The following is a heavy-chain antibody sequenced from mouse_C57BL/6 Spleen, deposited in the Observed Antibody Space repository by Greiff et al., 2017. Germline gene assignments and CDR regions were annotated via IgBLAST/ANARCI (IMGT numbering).Heavy chain of an antibody. D-gene: IGHD2-5*01. CDR3: TSYYSNYGWFAY. Sequence: EVQLQQSGTVLARPGASVKMSCKTSGYTFTSYWMHWVKQRPGQGLEWIGAIYPGNSDTSYNQKFKGKAKLTAVTSASTAYMELSSLTNEDSAVYYGTSYYSNYGWFAYWGQGTLVTVSA. CDR1: GYTFTSYW. J-gene: IGHJ3*01. CDR2: IYPGNSDT. V-gene: IGHV1-5*01.